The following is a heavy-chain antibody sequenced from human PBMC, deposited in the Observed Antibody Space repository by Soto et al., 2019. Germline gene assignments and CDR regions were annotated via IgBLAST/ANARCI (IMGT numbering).Heavy chain of an antibody. D-gene: IGHD3-3*01. Sequence: SETLSLTCTVSGGSISSGGYYWSWIRQRPGKGLEWIGYIYYSGSTYHNPSLKSRVTISVDTSKNQFSLKLSSVTAADTAVYYCARVHKLDFWSGFPTPGYFDYWGQGTLVTVSS. CDR1: GGSISSGGYY. J-gene: IGHJ4*02. CDR3: ARVHKLDFWSGFPTPGYFDY. V-gene: IGHV4-31*03. CDR2: IYYSGST.